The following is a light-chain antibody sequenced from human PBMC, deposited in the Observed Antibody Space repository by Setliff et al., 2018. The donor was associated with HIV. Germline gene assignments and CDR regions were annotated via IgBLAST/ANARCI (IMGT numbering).Light chain of an antibody. Sequence: QSVLTQPPSASGSPGQSVTISCTGTSSDVGGYNYVSWYQHHPGRPPKLLIYEANQRPSGVPDRFSGSKSGNTASLTVSGLQAEDEADYYCSSYAGTNHPYVFGTGTKVTVL. CDR3: SSYAGTNHPYV. V-gene: IGLV2-8*01. J-gene: IGLJ1*01. CDR1: SSDVGGYNY. CDR2: EAN.